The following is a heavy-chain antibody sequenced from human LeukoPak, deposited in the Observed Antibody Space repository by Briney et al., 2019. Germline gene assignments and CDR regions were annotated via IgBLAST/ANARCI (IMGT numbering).Heavy chain of an antibody. D-gene: IGHD2-15*01. Sequence: KLGESLKISCKGSGYSFTSYWIGWVRQMPGKGLEWLGIIYPGDSDTRYSPSFQGQVTISADKSISTACPQWTSLKASNTAMYYCARLKDIVVVVAASPAVSCDYWGQGTLVTVSS. CDR2: IYPGDSDT. V-gene: IGHV5-51*01. J-gene: IGHJ4*02. CDR1: GYSFTSYW. CDR3: ARLKDIVVVVAASPAVSCDY.